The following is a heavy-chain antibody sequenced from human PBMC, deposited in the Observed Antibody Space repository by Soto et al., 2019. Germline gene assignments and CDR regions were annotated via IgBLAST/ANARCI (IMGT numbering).Heavy chain of an antibody. V-gene: IGHV4-39*01. Sequence: NPAETLSLTCTVSGGSIISSSYYCVCIRQPPWNGLEWIGSIYYSGSTYYNPSLKSRVTISVDTSKNQFSLKLSSVTAADTAVYYCASPHYYDSSGYYYPPFDYWGQGTLVTVSS. D-gene: IGHD3-22*01. CDR2: IYYSGST. CDR3: ASPHYYDSSGYYYPPFDY. J-gene: IGHJ4*02. CDR1: GGSIISSSYY.